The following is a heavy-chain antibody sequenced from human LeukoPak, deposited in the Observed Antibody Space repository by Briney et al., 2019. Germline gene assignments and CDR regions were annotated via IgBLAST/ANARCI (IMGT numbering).Heavy chain of an antibody. CDR3: ARGGGKRWLQIDY. V-gene: IGHV3-23*01. CDR1: GFTFSSYA. CDR2: ISGSGGST. D-gene: IGHD5-24*01. Sequence: GGSLRLSCAASGFTFSSYAMSWVRQAPGKGLEWVSAISGSGGSTYYAGSVKGRFTISRDNAKNSLYLQMNSLRAEDTAVYYCARGGGKRWLQIDYWGQGTLVTVSS. J-gene: IGHJ4*02.